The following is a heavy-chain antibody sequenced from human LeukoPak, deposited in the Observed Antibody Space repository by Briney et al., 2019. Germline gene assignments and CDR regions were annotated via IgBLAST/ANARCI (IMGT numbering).Heavy chain of an antibody. Sequence: PSETLSLTCTVSGGSISSYYWSRIRQPPGKGLEWIGYIYYSGSTNYNPSLKSRVTISVDTSKNQFSLKLSSVTAADTAVYYCAGSGSYDYFDYWGQGTLVTVSS. CDR2: IYYSGST. CDR1: GGSISSYY. J-gene: IGHJ4*02. CDR3: AGSGSYDYFDY. D-gene: IGHD1-26*01. V-gene: IGHV4-59*01.